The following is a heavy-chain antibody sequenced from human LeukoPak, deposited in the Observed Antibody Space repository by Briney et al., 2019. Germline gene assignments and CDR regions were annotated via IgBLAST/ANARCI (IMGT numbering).Heavy chain of an antibody. CDR1: GGSISSYY. V-gene: IGHV4-59*12. CDR2: IYYSGST. Sequence: PSETLSLTCTVSGGSISSYYWSWIRQPPGKGLEWIGYIYYSGSTNYNPSLKSRVTISVDTSKNQFSLKLSSVTAADTAVYYCARGGDGDYPFDYWGQGTLVTVSS. CDR3: ARGGDGDYPFDY. D-gene: IGHD4-17*01. J-gene: IGHJ4*02.